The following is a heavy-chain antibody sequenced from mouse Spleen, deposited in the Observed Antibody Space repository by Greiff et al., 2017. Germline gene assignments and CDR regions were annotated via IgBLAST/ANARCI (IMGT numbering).Heavy chain of an antibody. CDR3: TGYYGHYYAMDY. CDR2: IDPETGGT. V-gene: IGHV1-15*01. D-gene: IGHD1-1*01. Sequence: VQLQQSGAELVRPGASVTLSCKASGYTFTDYEVHWVKQTPVHGLEWIGAIDPETGGTAYNQKFKGKAILTADKSSSTAYMELRSLTSEDSAVYYCTGYYGHYYAMDYWGQGTSVTVSS. CDR1: GYTFTDYE. J-gene: IGHJ4*01.